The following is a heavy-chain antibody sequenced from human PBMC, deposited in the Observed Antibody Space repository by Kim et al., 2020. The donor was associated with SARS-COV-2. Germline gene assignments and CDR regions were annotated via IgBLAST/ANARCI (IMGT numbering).Heavy chain of an antibody. CDR3: ARGDFDWLLYYYYGMDV. CDR2: ISSSSSYI. V-gene: IGHV3-21*01. Sequence: GGSLRLSCAASGFTVSSYSMNWVRQAPGKGLEWVSSISSSSSYIYYADSVKGRFTISRDNAKNSLYLQMNSLRAEDTAVYYCARGDFDWLLYYYYGMDVWGQGTTVTVSS. J-gene: IGHJ6*02. CDR1: GFTVSSYS. D-gene: IGHD3-9*01.